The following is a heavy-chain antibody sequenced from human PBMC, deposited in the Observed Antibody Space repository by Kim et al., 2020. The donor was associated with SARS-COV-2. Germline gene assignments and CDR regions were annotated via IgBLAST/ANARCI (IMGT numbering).Heavy chain of an antibody. J-gene: IGHJ6*02. Sequence: GGSLRLSCAASGFTFSNYSMNWVRQAPGKGLEWVSSIGSSSSYIYYADSVKGRFTISRDNAKNSLFLQMNSLRAEDTAVDYCARGEGDVWGQGTTVTVSS. CDR2: IGSSSSYI. CDR3: ARGEGDV. D-gene: IGHD1-26*01. CDR1: GFTFSNYS. V-gene: IGHV3-21*01.